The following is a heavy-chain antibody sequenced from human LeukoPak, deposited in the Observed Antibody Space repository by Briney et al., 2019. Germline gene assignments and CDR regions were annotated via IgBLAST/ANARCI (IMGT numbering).Heavy chain of an antibody. CDR2: ISAYNGNT. V-gene: IGHV1-18*01. J-gene: IGHJ3*02. Sequence: ASVKVSCKASGYTFTSYGISWVRQAPGQGLEWMGWISAYNGNTNCAQKLQGRVTMTTDTSTSTAYMELRSLRSDDTAVYYCARDEIYDSRVGAFDIWGQGTMVTVSS. CDR1: GYTFTSYG. CDR3: ARDEIYDSRVGAFDI. D-gene: IGHD3-22*01.